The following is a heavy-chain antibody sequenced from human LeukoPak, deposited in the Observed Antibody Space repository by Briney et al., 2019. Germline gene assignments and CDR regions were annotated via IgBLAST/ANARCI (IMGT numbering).Heavy chain of an antibody. CDR3: ARRTAAAGTGFHY. J-gene: IGHJ4*02. D-gene: IGHD6-13*01. V-gene: IGHV5-51*01. CDR1: RYSFTSYW. CDR2: IYPGDSDT. Sequence: GECLKISCKGSRYSFTSYWIGWVRQMPGKGLEWMGIIYPGDSDTRYSPSFQGQVTISADKSISTAYLQWSSLKASDTAMYYCARRTAAAGTGFHYWAQGTLVTVSS.